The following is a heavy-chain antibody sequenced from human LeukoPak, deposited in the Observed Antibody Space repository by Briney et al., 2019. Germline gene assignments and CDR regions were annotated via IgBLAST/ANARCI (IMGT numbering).Heavy chain of an antibody. D-gene: IGHD3-22*01. CDR2: IWYDGSNK. CDR1: GFTFSNFV. J-gene: IGHJ4*02. Sequence: PGGSLRLSCEASGFTFSNFVFHWVRQAPGKGLEWVAVIWYDGSNKYYADSVKGRFTISRDNSKNTLYLQMNSLRAEDTAVYYCARGNYPGYYYDSSGYYYFGYWGQGTLVTVSS. V-gene: IGHV3-33*08. CDR3: ARGNYPGYYYDSSGYYYFGY.